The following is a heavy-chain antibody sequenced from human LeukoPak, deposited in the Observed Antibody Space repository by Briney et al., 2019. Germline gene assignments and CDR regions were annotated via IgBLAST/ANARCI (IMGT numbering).Heavy chain of an antibody. J-gene: IGHJ4*02. V-gene: IGHV3-48*04. D-gene: IGHD3-22*01. CDR3: ARDPGGYYDSSGYYGY. Sequence: GGSLRLSCAAFGFTFSSYSMNWVRQAPGKGLEWVSYISSSSSTIYYADSVKGRFTISRDNAKNSLYLQMNSLSAEDTAVYYCARDPGGYYDSSGYYGYWGQGTLVTVSS. CDR1: GFTFSSYS. CDR2: ISSSSSTI.